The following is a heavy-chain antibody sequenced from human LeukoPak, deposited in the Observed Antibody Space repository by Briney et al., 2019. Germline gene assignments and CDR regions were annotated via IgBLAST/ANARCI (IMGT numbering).Heavy chain of an antibody. J-gene: IGHJ4*02. CDR1: GYTFTSYA. CDR2: INTNTGNP. CDR3: ARDLPSYTYDSSGYYY. Sequence: GASVKVSCKASGYTFTSYAMNWVRQAPGQGLEWMGWINTNTGNPTYAQGFTGRFVFSLDTSVSTAYLQISSLKAEDTAVYYCARDLPSYTYDSSGYYYWGQGTLVTVSS. D-gene: IGHD3-22*01. V-gene: IGHV7-4-1*02.